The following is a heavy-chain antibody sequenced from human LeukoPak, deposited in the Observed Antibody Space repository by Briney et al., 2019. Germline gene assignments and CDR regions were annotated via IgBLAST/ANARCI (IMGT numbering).Heavy chain of an antibody. Sequence: PSETLSLTCAVYGGSFSGYYWTWIRQPPGKGLEWIGEINHSGSTNYTPSLKSRVSISVDTSKNQFSLKLSSVTAADTALYYCARVGVSSGWSFDYWGQGTLVTVSS. V-gene: IGHV4-34*01. D-gene: IGHD6-19*01. CDR3: ARVGVSSGWSFDY. CDR1: GGSFSGYY. J-gene: IGHJ4*02. CDR2: INHSGST.